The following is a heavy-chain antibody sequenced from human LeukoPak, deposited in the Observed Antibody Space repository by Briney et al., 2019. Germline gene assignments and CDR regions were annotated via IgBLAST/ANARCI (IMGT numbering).Heavy chain of an antibody. J-gene: IGHJ4*02. CDR2: IRSDGYHT. D-gene: IGHD1-26*01. CDR1: GFTFSNAW. Sequence: GGSLRLSCAASGFTFSNAWMSWVRQAPGKGLEWVAFIRSDGYHTYYTDSVKGRFIITRDNFKNTLYLQMNSLRLEDMAVYYCAKPSGSGVDYWGRGTRVTVSS. CDR3: AKPSGSGVDY. V-gene: IGHV3-30*02.